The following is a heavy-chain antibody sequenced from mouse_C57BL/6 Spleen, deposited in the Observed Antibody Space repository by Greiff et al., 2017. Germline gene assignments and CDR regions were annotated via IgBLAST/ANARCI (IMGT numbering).Heavy chain of an antibody. CDR1: GYTFTSYG. J-gene: IGHJ3*01. V-gene: IGHV1-81*01. CDR2: IYPRSGNT. CDR3: ARLSITTVPPAY. D-gene: IGHD1-1*01. Sequence: VQLQQSGAELARPGASVKLSCKASGYTFTSYGISWVKQRTGQGLEWIGEIYPRSGNTYYNEKFKGKATLTADKSSSTAYMELRSLTSEDSAVYFCARLSITTVPPAYWGQGTLVTVSA.